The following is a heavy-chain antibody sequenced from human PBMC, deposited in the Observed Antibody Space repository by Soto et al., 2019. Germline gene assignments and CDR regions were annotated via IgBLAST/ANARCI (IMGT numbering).Heavy chain of an antibody. J-gene: IGHJ5*02. CDR1: GFTFGDSY. CDR2: ISPGSRYP. D-gene: IGHD2-15*01. V-gene: IGHV3-11*06. Sequence: PGGSLRLSCAGSGFTFGDSYRSWIRQAPGKGLEWLSYISPGSRYPAYADSVKGRFTISRDNAKRSLYLQMMSLTAGDTAIYYCVRGGGGGLFDPWGQGTMVTVSS. CDR3: VRGGGGGLFDP.